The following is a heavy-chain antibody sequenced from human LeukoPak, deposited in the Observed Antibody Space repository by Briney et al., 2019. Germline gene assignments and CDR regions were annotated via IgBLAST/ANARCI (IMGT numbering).Heavy chain of an antibody. D-gene: IGHD5-12*01. V-gene: IGHV4-30-4*08. CDR1: GGSISSGDYH. Sequence: SQTLSLTCTVSGGSISSGDYHWSWIRQPPGKGLEWIGYIYYSGSTYYNPSLKSRVTISVDTSKNQFSLKLSSVTAADTAVYYCARDLRGYSGYESSYYYYYYMDVWGKGTTVTVSS. J-gene: IGHJ6*03. CDR3: ARDLRGYSGYESSYYYYYYMDV. CDR2: IYYSGST.